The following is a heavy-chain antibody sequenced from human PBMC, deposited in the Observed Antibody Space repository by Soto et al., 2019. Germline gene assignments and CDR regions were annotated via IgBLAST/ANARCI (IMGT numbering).Heavy chain of an antibody. CDR3: ASYAKGYCSGGSCYGRNYFDY. D-gene: IGHD2-15*01. CDR1: GGSVSSGSYY. J-gene: IGHJ4*02. CDR2: IYYSGST. V-gene: IGHV4-61*01. Sequence: PSETLSLTCTVSGGSVSSGSYYWSWIRQPPGKGLEWIGYIYYSGSTNYNPSLKSRVIISVDTSKNQFSLKLGSVTAADTAVYYCASYAKGYCSGGSCYGRNYFDYWGQGTLVTVSS.